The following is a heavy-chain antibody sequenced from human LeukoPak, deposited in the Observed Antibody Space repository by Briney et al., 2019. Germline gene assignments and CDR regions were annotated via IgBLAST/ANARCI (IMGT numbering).Heavy chain of an antibody. CDR1: GGSISGWY. Sequence: SETLSLTCTVSGGSISGWYWSWLRQPPGKGLEWIGYIYGSGYTNYNPSLKSRVTMSIDTSKNHFSLKLTSVTAADTATYYCARAGGIAVAASAEYFQHWGQGTLVTVSS. J-gene: IGHJ1*01. V-gene: IGHV4-59*01. CDR3: ARAGGIAVAASAEYFQH. D-gene: IGHD6-19*01. CDR2: IYGSGYT.